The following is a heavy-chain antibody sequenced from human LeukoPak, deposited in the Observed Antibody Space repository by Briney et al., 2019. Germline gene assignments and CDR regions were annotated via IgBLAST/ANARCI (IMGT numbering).Heavy chain of an antibody. CDR1: GGSISSSSYY. Sequence: SETLSLTCTVSGGSISSSSYYWGWIRQPPGKGLEWIGSIYYSGSTYYNPSLKSRVTISVDTSKNQFSLKLSSVTAADTAVYYCARGQEQQRSFDYWGQGTLVTVSS. V-gene: IGHV4-39*07. J-gene: IGHJ4*02. CDR3: ARGQEQQRSFDY. D-gene: IGHD6-13*01. CDR2: IYYSGST.